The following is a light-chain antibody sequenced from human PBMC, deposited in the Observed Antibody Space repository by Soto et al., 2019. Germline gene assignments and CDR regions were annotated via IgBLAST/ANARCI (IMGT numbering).Light chain of an antibody. CDR3: SSYAGSSTSL. CDR1: SSDVGAYNY. J-gene: IGLJ2*01. CDR2: DVT. V-gene: IGLV2-14*01. Sequence: QSALTQPASVSGSPGQSITISCTGTSSDVGAYNYVSWYQQHPGKAPKLMIYDVTTRPSGVSNRFSGSKSGNTASLTISGLQAGDEADYYCSSYAGSSTSLFGGGTTLTVL.